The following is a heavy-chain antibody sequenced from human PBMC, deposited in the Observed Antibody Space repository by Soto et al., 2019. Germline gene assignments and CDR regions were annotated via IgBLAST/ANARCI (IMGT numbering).Heavy chain of an antibody. CDR2: INHSGST. V-gene: IGHV4-34*01. D-gene: IGHD2-2*01. CDR1: GGSFSGYY. Sequence: LSLTCAVYGGSFSGYYWSWIRQPPGKGLEWIGEINHSGSTNYNPSLKSRVTISVDTSKNQFSLKLSSVTAADTAVYYCARGGQSNDIVVVPAAPRFDPWGQGTLVTVSS. J-gene: IGHJ5*02. CDR3: ARGGQSNDIVVVPAAPRFDP.